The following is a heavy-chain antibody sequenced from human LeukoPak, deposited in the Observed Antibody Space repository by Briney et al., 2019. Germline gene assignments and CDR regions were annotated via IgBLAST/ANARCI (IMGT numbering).Heavy chain of an antibody. V-gene: IGHV1-3*01. CDR1: GYTFTSYA. CDR3: ARLPSGTQN. Sequence: ASVKVSCKASGYTFTSYAMHWVRQAPGQRLEWMGWINAGNGNTKYSRKFQGRVTITRDTSASTAYMELSSLRSEDTAVYYCARLPSGTQNWGQGTLVTVSS. J-gene: IGHJ4*02. CDR2: INAGNGNT. D-gene: IGHD1-26*01.